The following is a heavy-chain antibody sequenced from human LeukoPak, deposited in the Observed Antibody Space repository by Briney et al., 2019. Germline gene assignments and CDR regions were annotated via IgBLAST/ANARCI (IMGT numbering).Heavy chain of an antibody. CDR1: GGTFSSYA. D-gene: IGHD6-19*01. CDR2: IIPIFGTA. Sequence: SVKVSCKASGGTFSSYAISWVRQAPGQGLEWMGGIIPIFGTANYAQKFQGRVTITADESTSTAYMELSSLSSEDTAVYYCARGAVARYYFDYWGQGTLVTVSS. CDR3: ARGAVARYYFDY. V-gene: IGHV1-69*13. J-gene: IGHJ4*02.